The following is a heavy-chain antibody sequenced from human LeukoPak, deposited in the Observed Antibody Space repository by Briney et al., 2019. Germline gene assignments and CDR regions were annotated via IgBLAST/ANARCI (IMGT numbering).Heavy chain of an antibody. Sequence: SETLSLTCTVSGGSISSYYWSWVRQPAGKGLEWIGRIYTSGSTNYNPSLKSRVTMSVDTSKNQFYLKLSSFTAADTAVYYCARDSSPYRYCSSTSCPTGYFDYWGQGTLVTVSS. J-gene: IGHJ4*02. CDR2: IYTSGST. D-gene: IGHD2-2*01. CDR1: GGSISSYY. CDR3: ARDSSPYRYCSSTSCPTGYFDY. V-gene: IGHV4-4*07.